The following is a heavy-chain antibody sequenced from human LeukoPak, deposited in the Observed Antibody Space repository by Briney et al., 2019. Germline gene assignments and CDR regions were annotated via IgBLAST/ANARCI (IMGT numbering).Heavy chain of an antibody. CDR1: GFTFSSYA. CDR3: ARWLQTDTGFDY. V-gene: IGHV3-30-3*01. J-gene: IGHJ4*02. D-gene: IGHD5-24*01. Sequence: TGGSLRLSCAASGFTFSSYAMHWVRQAPGKGLEWVAVISYDGSNKYYADSVKGRFTISRDNSKNTLYLQMNSLRAEDTAVYYCARWLQTDTGFDYWGQGTLVTVSS. CDR2: ISYDGSNK.